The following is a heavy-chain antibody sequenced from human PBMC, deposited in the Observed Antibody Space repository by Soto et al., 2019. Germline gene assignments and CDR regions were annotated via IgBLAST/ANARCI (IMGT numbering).Heavy chain of an antibody. CDR1: GYTFTSYY. CDR2: ISASGGST. CDR3: ARDWDTRAAAGPPWYYFDY. V-gene: IGHV1-46*01. D-gene: IGHD6-13*01. J-gene: IGHJ4*02. Sequence: ASVKVSCKASGYTFTSYYIHWLRQAPGQGLEWMGIISASGGSTSYAQKFQGRVTMTRDTSTSTVYMELSGLRSEDTAVYYCARDWDTRAAAGPPWYYFDYWGQGTLVTVSS.